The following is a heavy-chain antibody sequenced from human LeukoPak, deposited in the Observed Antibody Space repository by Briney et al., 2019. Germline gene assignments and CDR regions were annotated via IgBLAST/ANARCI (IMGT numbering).Heavy chain of an antibody. Sequence: ASVKVSCKTSGYTFTDFGINWVRQAPGQGLEWMGTFTTYNGNTNYAQKFQGRVTMTTDTSTTTAYLEVTSLRSDDTAVYYCARVTNDYVWGTYRYTDDYWGEGTLVTVSS. V-gene: IGHV1-18*01. D-gene: IGHD3-16*02. CDR2: FTTYNGNT. J-gene: IGHJ4*02. CDR1: GYTFTDFG. CDR3: ARVTNDYVWGTYRYTDDY.